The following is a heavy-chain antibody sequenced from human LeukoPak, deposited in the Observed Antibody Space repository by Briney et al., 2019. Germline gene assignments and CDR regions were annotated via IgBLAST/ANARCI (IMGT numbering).Heavy chain of an antibody. J-gene: IGHJ4*02. V-gene: IGHV4-34*01. CDR1: GGSFSGYY. Sequence: SETLSLTCAVYGGSFSGYYWSWIRQPPGKGLEWIGEINHSGSTNYDPSLKSRVTISVDTSKNQFSLKLSSVTAADTAVYYCARGKKRSGYDYWGQGTLVTVSS. CDR3: ARGKKRSGYDY. CDR2: INHSGST. D-gene: IGHD6-25*01.